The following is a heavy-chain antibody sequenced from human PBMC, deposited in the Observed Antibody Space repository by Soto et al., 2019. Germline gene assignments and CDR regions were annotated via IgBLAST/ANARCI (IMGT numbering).Heavy chain of an antibody. CDR1: GFTFCSYA. V-gene: IGHV3-23*01. D-gene: IGHD6-13*01. CDR2: ICGSGGST. CDR3: AKDVIAAAGFGEFDP. Sequence: PGGSLRLSCAASGFTFCSYAMSWVRQAPGMGLEWVSVICGSGGSTYFADSVKGRFTISRDNSKNTLYLQMISLRAEDTAVYYCAKDVIAAAGFGEFDPRGQGTLVTVSS. J-gene: IGHJ5*02.